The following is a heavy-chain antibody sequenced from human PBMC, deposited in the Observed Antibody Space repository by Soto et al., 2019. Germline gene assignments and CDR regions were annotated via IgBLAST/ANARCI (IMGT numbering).Heavy chain of an antibody. Sequence: GASVKVSCKASGYIFTSSYIHWVRQAPGQGLEWMGGINPSGGRATYPQRFLGRVTLIRDTSSSTVEMELSSLRSEDTAVYYCARGHKNTWYDLDHWGQGTQVTVSS. J-gene: IGHJ4*02. CDR1: GYIFTSSY. CDR2: INPSGGRA. D-gene: IGHD6-13*01. V-gene: IGHV1-46*01. CDR3: ARGHKNTWYDLDH.